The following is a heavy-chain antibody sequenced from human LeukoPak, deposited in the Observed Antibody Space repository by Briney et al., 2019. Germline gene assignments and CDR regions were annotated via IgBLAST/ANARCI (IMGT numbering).Heavy chain of an antibody. CDR3: AKGSVGNADFAS. V-gene: IGHV3-23*01. D-gene: IGHD6-25*01. J-gene: IGHJ4*02. CDR2: ISNDGGGT. Sequence: GGSLRLSCAASGFNLGSYGMSWVRQAPGKGLEWVSSISNDGGGTFSADSVKGRFTISRDSFRGTLFLQMDSLRVEDTAVYFCAKGSVGNADFASWGQGALVTVSS. CDR1: GFNLGSYG.